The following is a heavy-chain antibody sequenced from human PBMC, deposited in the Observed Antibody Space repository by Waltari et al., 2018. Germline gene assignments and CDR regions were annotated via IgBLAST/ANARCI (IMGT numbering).Heavy chain of an antibody. CDR2: IIPIFGTA. CDR3: ARGDGDDDILTGIQRDYYYYGMDV. V-gene: IGHV1-69*01. D-gene: IGHD3-9*01. Sequence: QVQLVQSGAEVKKPGSSVKVSCKASGGTFSSYAISWVRQAPGQGLEWMGGIIPIFGTANYAQKFQGRVTITADESTSTAYMELSSLRSEDTAVYYCARGDGDDDILTGIQRDYYYYGMDVWGQGTTVTVSS. CDR1: GGTFSSYA. J-gene: IGHJ6*02.